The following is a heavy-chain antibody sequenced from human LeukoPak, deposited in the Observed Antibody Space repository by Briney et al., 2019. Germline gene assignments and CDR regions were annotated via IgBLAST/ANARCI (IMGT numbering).Heavy chain of an antibody. CDR1: GGSISSYY. CDR3: ARVVSRGYYYGSGRFDP. V-gene: IGHV4-59*01. J-gene: IGHJ5*02. Sequence: TPSETLSLTCTVSGGSISSYYWSWIRQPPGKGLEWIGYIYYSESTNYNPSLKSRVTISLDTSKNQFSLKLSSVTAADTAVYYCARVVSRGYYYGSGRFDPWGQGTLVTVSS. D-gene: IGHD3-10*01. CDR2: IYYSEST.